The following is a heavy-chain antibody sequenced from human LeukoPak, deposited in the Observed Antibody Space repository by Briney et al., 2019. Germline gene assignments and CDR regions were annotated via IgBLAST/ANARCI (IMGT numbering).Heavy chain of an antibody. D-gene: IGHD2-2*01. J-gene: IGHJ3*02. CDR3: ASLCSSTSCYSYAFDI. Sequence: ASVKVSCKASGYTFTGYYMHWVRQAPGQGFEWMGWINPNSGGTNYAQKFQGRVTMTRDTSISTAYMELSRLRSDDTAVYYCASLCSSTSCYSYAFDIWGQGTMVTVSS. CDR1: GYTFTGYY. CDR2: INPNSGGT. V-gene: IGHV1-2*02.